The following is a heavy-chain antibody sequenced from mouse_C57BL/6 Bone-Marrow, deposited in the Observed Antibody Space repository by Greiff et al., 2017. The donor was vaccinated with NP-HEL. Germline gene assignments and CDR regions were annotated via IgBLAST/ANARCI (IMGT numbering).Heavy chain of an antibody. V-gene: IGHV5-17*01. J-gene: IGHJ1*03. CDR3: ARGGLRRDWYCDV. CDR2: ISSGSSTI. D-gene: IGHD2-4*01. Sequence: EVHLVESGGGLVKPGGSLKLSCAASGFTFSDYGMHWVRQAPEKGLEWVAYISSGSSTIYYADTVKGRFTISRDNAKNTLFLQMTSLRSEDTAMYYCARGGLRRDWYCDVWGTGTTVTVSS. CDR1: GFTFSDYG.